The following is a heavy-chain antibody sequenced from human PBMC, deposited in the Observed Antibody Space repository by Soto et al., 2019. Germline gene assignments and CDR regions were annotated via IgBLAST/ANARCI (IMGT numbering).Heavy chain of an antibody. CDR1: GGSISSGGYY. V-gene: IGHV4-31*01. CDR2: IYYSGST. Sequence: QVQLQESGPGLVKPSQTLSLTCTVSGGSISSGGYYWSWIRQHPGKGLEWIGYIYYSGSTYYNPSLKXXVXIXVDTSKNQFSLKLSSVTAADTAVYYCARDAGGCPDYWGQGTLVTVSS. J-gene: IGHJ4*02. CDR3: ARDAGGCPDY. D-gene: IGHD6-25*01.